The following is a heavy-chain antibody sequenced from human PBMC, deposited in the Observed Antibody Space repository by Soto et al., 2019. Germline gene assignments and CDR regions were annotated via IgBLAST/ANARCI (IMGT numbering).Heavy chain of an antibody. CDR2: IYSGGGK. V-gene: IGHV3-53*01. CDR1: GFTVSASY. D-gene: IGHD4-17*01. J-gene: IGHJ3*02. CDR3: ARQRSNDYGDPNDALAI. Sequence: EVQVVESGGGLIQPGGSLRLSCATSGFTVSASYMNWVRQDPGKGLEWVSLIYSGGGKYYADSVKGPFTISRDNSKSTLYLQMNSLGAEDTAVYYCARQRSNDYGDPNDALAIWGQGTMVTVSS.